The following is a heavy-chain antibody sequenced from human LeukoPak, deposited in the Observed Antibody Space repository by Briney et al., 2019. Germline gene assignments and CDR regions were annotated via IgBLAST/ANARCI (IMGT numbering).Heavy chain of an antibody. CDR2: ISSSSSYI. V-gene: IGHV3-21*01. CDR3: ASYYFCYYMDV. Sequence: GGSLRLSCVASGFTFSSYSMNWVRQAPGKGLEWVSSISSSSSYIYYADSVKGPLTITRENAKNSLYLQMNSLRAEYTAVYYCASYYFCYYMDVWGKETTVTVSS. CDR1: GFTFSSYS. J-gene: IGHJ6*03.